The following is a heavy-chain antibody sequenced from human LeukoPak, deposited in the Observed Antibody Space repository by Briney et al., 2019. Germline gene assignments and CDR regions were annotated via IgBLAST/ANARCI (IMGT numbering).Heavy chain of an antibody. D-gene: IGHD1-1*01. J-gene: IGHJ3*02. CDR2: IYYSGST. CDR1: GGSISRYY. CDR3: ARAQLGGAFDI. V-gene: IGHV4-59*01. Sequence: SETLSLTCTVSGGSISRYYWSWIRQPPGKGLEWIGYIYYSGSTNYNPSLKSRVTISVDTSKNQFSLKLSSVTAADTAVYYRARAQLGGAFDIWGQGTMVTVSS.